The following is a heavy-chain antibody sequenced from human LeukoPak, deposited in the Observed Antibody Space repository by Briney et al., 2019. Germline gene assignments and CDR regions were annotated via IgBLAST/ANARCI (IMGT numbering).Heavy chain of an antibody. CDR2: IRGDAGDK. CDR3: ARDVHGALDF. V-gene: IGHV3-7*01. Sequence: GSLRLSFAASGFTFSRYWMAWVRQAPGKGLEWVANIRGDAGDKGYADSVRDRFTISRDNGKNSLYLQMNSLTAEDTAVYYCARDVHGALDFWGQGTLVVVSS. J-gene: IGHJ4*02. D-gene: IGHD4/OR15-4a*01. CDR1: GFTFSRYW.